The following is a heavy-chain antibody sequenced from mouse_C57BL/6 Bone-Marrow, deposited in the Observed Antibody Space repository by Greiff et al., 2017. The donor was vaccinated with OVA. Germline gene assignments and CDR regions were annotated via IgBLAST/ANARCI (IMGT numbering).Heavy chain of an antibody. J-gene: IGHJ3*01. V-gene: IGHV14-1*01. CDR1: GFNIKDYY. D-gene: IGHD1-1*01. CDR3: TSYYYGSSWFAY. Sequence: VQLQQSGAELVRPGASVKLSCTASGFNIKDYYMHWVKQRPEQGLEWIGRIDPEDGDTEYAPKFQGKATMTADTSSNTAYLQPSSLTSEDTAVYYCTSYYYGSSWFAYWGQGTLVTVSA. CDR2: IDPEDGDT.